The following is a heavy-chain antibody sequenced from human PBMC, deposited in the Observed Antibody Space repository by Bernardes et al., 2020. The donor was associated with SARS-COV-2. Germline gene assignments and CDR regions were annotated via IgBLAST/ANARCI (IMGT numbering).Heavy chain of an antibody. CDR2: INHSGST. V-gene: IGHV4-34*01. J-gene: IGHJ6*02. D-gene: IGHD3-3*02. CDR1: GGSFSGYY. CDR3: ARGASNLDLYYYYGMDV. Sequence: SETLSLTCAVYGGSFSGYYWSWIRQPPGKGLEWIGEINHSGSTNYNPSLKSRVTISVDTSKNQFSLKLSSVTAADTAVYYCARGASNLDLYYYYGMDVWGQGTTVTVSS.